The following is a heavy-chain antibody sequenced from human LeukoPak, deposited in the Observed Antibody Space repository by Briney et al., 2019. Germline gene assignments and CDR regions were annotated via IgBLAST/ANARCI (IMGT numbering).Heavy chain of an antibody. Sequence: ASVKVSCKVSGYTLTELSMHWVRQAPGKGLEWMGGFDPEDGETIYAQKFQGRVTMTEDTSTDTAYMELSSLRSEDTAVYYCATSGIAVAGREGDYYFDYWGQGALVIASS. CDR1: GYTLTELS. J-gene: IGHJ4*02. CDR3: ATSGIAVAGREGDYYFDY. CDR2: FDPEDGET. V-gene: IGHV1-24*01. D-gene: IGHD6-19*01.